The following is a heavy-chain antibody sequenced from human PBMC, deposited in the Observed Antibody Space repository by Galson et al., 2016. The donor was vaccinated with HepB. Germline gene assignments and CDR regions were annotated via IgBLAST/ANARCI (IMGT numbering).Heavy chain of an antibody. CDR2: VHYNVSA. V-gene: IGHV4-39*01. CDR3: ARYYDFWSGSTYNWFDT. J-gene: IGHJ5*02. Sequence: SETLSLTCTVSGGSITRSGYYWGWVRQTPGNGLEWIGSVHYNVSAYYNPSLQCRLTISVDTSKNQFSLRLSSVTATDTAVYYCARYYDFWSGSTYNWFDTWGQGTLVTVSS. D-gene: IGHD3-3*01. CDR1: GGSITRSGYY.